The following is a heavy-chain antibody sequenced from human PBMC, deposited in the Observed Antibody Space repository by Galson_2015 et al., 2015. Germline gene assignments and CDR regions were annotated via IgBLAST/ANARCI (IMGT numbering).Heavy chain of an antibody. CDR3: ARLDSSGYPLSAFDI. CDR2: ISAYNGRI. CDR1: GYIFTNYG. Sequence: SVKVSCKASGYIFTNYGFSWVRQAPGLGLEWMGWISAYNGRINYAQKLQGRVTMTTDPSTSTAYMELTSLRSDDTAVYYCARLDSSGYPLSAFDIWGQGTMVTVSS. D-gene: IGHD3-22*01. J-gene: IGHJ3*02. V-gene: IGHV1-18*01.